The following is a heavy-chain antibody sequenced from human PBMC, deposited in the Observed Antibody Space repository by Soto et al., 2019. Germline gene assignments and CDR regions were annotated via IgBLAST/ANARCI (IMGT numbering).Heavy chain of an antibody. Sequence: GGSLRLSCAASGFTFDDYAMHWVRQAPGKGLEWVSGISWNSGSIGYADSVKGRFTISRDNAKNSLYLQMNSLRAEDTALYYCAQMEGSSHFDYWGQGTLVTVSS. V-gene: IGHV3-9*01. CDR2: ISWNSGSI. J-gene: IGHJ4*02. D-gene: IGHD1-26*01. CDR3: AQMEGSSHFDY. CDR1: GFTFDDYA.